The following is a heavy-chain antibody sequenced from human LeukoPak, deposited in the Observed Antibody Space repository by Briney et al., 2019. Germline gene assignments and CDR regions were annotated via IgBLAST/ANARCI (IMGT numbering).Heavy chain of an antibody. CDR1: RFNFNDYY. D-gene: IGHD3-10*01. V-gene: IGHV3-11*04. CDR3: ARGRVTMLREVIGISRRVPFMDV. CDR2: ISSSGSTTI. Sequence: PGGSLRLSCAASRFNFNDYYMSWIRQAPGKGLEWVSYISSSGSTTIFYADSVKGRFTISRDIAKNSMYLQMTSLRAEDTAVYFCARGRVTMLREVIGISRRVPFMDVWGKGTTVIVSS. J-gene: IGHJ6*03.